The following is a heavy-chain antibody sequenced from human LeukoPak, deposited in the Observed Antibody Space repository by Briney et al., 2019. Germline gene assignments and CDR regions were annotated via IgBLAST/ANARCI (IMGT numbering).Heavy chain of an antibody. Sequence: GESLKISCKGSGYSFTSYWIGWVRQMPGKGLEWMGIIYPGDSDTRYSPSFQGQVTISADKSISTAYLQWSSLKASDTAMYYCARRATIFGVVIKYYFDYWGQGTLVTVSS. CDR1: GYSFTSYW. CDR3: ARRATIFGVVIKYYFDY. D-gene: IGHD3-3*01. J-gene: IGHJ4*02. CDR2: IYPGDSDT. V-gene: IGHV5-51*01.